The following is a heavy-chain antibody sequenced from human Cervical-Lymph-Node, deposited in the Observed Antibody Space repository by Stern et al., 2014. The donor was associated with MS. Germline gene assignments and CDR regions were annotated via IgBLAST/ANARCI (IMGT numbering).Heavy chain of an antibody. CDR1: GFTFRNYA. CDR2: KSHDGNEK. D-gene: IGHD3-16*01. J-gene: IGHJ4*02. V-gene: IGHV3-30*01. Sequence: QVQLVESGGGAVQPGKSLRLSCAASGFTFRNYAMHWVRQAPGKGLEWVAVKSHDGNEKYYADSLRGRFTISRDNSRNTLYLQMNSLGADDTAVYYCAREGEKASTTAFDSWGQGTLVTVS. CDR3: AREGEKASTTAFDS.